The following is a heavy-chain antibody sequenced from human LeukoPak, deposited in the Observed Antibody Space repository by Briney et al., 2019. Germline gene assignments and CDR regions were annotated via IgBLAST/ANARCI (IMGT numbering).Heavy chain of an antibody. V-gene: IGHV3-23*01. CDR3: AKGLITNWSALES. J-gene: IGHJ4*02. CDR1: GFTFSRYA. Sequence: GGSLRLSCAASGFTFSRYAMTWGRQAPGKGLEWVSAISGSGGTTYYADSVRGRFTITRDNSKYTLYLQMNSLRAEDTALYYYAKGLITNWSALESWGQGTLVTVSS. D-gene: IGHD1-1*01. CDR2: ISGSGGTT.